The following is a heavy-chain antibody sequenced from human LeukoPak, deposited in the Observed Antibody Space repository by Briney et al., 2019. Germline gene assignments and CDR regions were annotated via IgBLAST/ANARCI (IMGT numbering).Heavy chain of an antibody. CDR2: INHSGST. CDR1: GGSFSGYY. Sequence: SETLSLTCAVYGGSFSGYYWSWIRQPPGKGLEWIGEINHSGSTNYNPSLKSRVTISVDTSKNQFSLKLSSVTAADTAVYYCAISVKWELQGGVFDYWGQGTLVTVSS. D-gene: IGHD1-26*01. J-gene: IGHJ4*02. V-gene: IGHV4-34*01. CDR3: AISVKWELQGGVFDY.